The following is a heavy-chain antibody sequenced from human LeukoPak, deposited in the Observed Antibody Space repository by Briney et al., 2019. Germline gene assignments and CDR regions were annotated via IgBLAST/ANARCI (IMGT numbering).Heavy chain of an antibody. D-gene: IGHD6-25*01. V-gene: IGHV1-69*13. Sequence: SVKVSCKASGYTFTSYGISWGRQAPGQGREWMGGIIPIFGTANYAQKFQGRVTITEDESTSPAYMELSSLRSEDTAVYYWASAAPSRPSRKNYYYYYMDVWGKGPTVTVSS. CDR2: IIPIFGTA. CDR1: GYTFTSYG. J-gene: IGHJ6*03. CDR3: ASAAPSRPSRKNYYYYYMDV.